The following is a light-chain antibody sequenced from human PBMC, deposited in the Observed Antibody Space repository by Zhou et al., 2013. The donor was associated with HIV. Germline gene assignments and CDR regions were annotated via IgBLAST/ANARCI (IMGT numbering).Light chain of an antibody. CDR2: KTS. Sequence: IQMTQSPSIVSAYPGDRVTITCRANETVGRSLAWYQQKLGKAPTLLIYKTSTLETGVPSRFSGSGSGTDFTLTISCLQSEDFATYYCQQYYSYPYTFGQGTKLEIK. J-gene: IGKJ2*01. CDR3: QQYYSYPYT. V-gene: IGKV1-5*03. CDR1: ETVGRS.